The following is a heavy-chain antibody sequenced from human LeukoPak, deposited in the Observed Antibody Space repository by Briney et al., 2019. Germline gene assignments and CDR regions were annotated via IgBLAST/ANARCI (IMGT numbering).Heavy chain of an antibody. CDR2: IYSSGST. V-gene: IGHV4-59*01. J-gene: IGHJ4*02. D-gene: IGHD2-15*01. CDR1: GGSISSYY. Sequence: SETLSLTCTVSGGSISSYYWSWIRQPPGKGLEWIGYIYSSGSTNYNPSLKSRVTISVDTSKNQFSLKLSSVTAADTAVYYCARYRVVQGYFDYWGQGTLVTVSS. CDR3: ARYRVVQGYFDY.